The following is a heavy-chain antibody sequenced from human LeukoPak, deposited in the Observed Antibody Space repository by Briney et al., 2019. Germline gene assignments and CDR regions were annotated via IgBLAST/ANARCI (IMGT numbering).Heavy chain of an antibody. D-gene: IGHD6-19*01. CDR1: GGSISSSSYY. Sequence: KASETLSLTCTVSGGSISSSSYYWGWIRQPPGKGLEWIGSIYYSGSTYYNPSLKSRVTISVDTSKNQFSLKLSSVTAADTAVYYCARLGQWLLYYFDYWGQGTLVTVSS. CDR2: IYYSGST. CDR3: ARLGQWLLYYFDY. V-gene: IGHV4-39*01. J-gene: IGHJ4*02.